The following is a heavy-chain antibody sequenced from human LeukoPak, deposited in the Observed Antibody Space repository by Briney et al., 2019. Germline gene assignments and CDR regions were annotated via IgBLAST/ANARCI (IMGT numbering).Heavy chain of an antibody. CDR2: IYYSGST. CDR3: ARQIGYCSGGSCNTNWFDP. Sequence: SSETLSLTCTVSGGSISSSSYYWGWIRQPPGKGLEWIASIYYSGSTYYNPSLKSRVTISVDTSKNQFSLKLSSVTAADTAVYYCARQIGYCSGGSCNTNWFDPWGQGTLVTVSS. J-gene: IGHJ5*02. D-gene: IGHD2-15*01. CDR1: GGSISSSSYY. V-gene: IGHV4-39*01.